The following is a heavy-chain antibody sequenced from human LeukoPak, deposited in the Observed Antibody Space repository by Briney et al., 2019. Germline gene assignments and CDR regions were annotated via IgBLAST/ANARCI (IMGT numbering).Heavy chain of an antibody. CDR3: ARVGEGGKGFDN. Sequence: GGSLRLSCAASGFTFSSYDMHWVRLTTGKGLEWVSAIDTAGYTYYPGSVKGRFTISRENAKNSLYLQMNSLRAGDTAVYYCARVGEGGKGFDNWGQGTLVTVSS. V-gene: IGHV3-13*01. D-gene: IGHD4-23*01. CDR2: IDTAGYT. CDR1: GFTFSSYD. J-gene: IGHJ4*02.